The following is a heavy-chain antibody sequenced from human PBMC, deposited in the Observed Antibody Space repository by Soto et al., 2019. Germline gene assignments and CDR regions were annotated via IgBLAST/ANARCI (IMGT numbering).Heavy chain of an antibody. CDR2: INNDGSTT. CDR1: GFTLSNYW. D-gene: IGHD3-10*01. CDR3: ARSRFPYYFDY. V-gene: IGHV3-74*01. Sequence: EAQLVESGGGLVQPGGSLRLSCAASGFTLSNYWTHWVRQAPGKGLVWVSHINNDGSTTSYADSVKGRFTISRDDANNTLYLQLNSLRAEDTAVYYCARSRFPYYFDYWGHGTLVTVSS. J-gene: IGHJ4*01.